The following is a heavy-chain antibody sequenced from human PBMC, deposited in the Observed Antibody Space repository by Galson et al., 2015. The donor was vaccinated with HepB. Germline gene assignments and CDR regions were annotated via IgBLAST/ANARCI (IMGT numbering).Heavy chain of an antibody. CDR1: GYTFSSYG. V-gene: IGHV1-18*04. CDR3: ARAVAAGDYYYGMDV. Sequence: SVKVSCKAAGYTFSSYGITWVRQAPGQGLQWMGRISAHNGNTSYAQELQGRVTMTTDTSTSTAYMELRSLRSDDTAVYYCARAVAAGDYYYGMDVWGQGTTVTVSS. CDR2: ISAHNGNT. J-gene: IGHJ6*02. D-gene: IGHD6-13*01.